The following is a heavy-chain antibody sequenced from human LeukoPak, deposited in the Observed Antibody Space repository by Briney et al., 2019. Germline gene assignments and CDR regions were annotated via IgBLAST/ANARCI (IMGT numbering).Heavy chain of an antibody. V-gene: IGHV3-30*18. CDR1: GFTFSSYG. D-gene: IGHD3-10*02. Sequence: GGSLRLACAASGFTFSSYGMHWVRQAPGKGLEWVAVISYDGSNKYYADSVKGRFTISRDNSKNTLYLQMNSLRAEDTAVYYCAKDQPVPCSLWGQGTLVTVSS. J-gene: IGHJ4*02. CDR3: AKDQPVPCSL. CDR2: ISYDGSNK.